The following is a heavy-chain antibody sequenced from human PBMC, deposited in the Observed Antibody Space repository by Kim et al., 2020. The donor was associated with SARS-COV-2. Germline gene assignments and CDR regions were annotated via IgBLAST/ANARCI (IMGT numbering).Heavy chain of an antibody. Sequence: SETLSLTCTVSGYSISSGYYWGWIRQPPGKGLEWIGSIYHSGSTYYNPSLKSRVTISVDTSKNQFSLKLSSVTAADTAVYYCARDQPYSSPLNWGQGTLV. D-gene: IGHD6-19*01. CDR1: GYSISSGYY. J-gene: IGHJ4*02. CDR2: IYHSGST. CDR3: ARDQPYSSPLN. V-gene: IGHV4-38-2*02.